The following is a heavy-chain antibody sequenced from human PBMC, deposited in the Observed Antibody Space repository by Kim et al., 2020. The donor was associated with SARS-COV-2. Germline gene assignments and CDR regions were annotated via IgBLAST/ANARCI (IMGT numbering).Heavy chain of an antibody. Sequence: QKLQCRVTMTTDTSTSTAYMELRSLRSDDTAVYYCAREANGSGSSDAFDIWGQGTMVTVSS. J-gene: IGHJ3*02. CDR3: AREANGSGSSDAFDI. V-gene: IGHV1-18*01. D-gene: IGHD3-10*01.